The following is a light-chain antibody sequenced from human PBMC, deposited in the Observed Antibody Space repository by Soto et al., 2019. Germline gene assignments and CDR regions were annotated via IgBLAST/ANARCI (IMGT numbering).Light chain of an antibody. V-gene: IGLV1-40*01. Sequence: QAVVTQPPSVSGAPGQRVTISCTGSSSNIGAGYDVHWYRQLPGTAPKLLIYGNTNRPSGVPDRFSGSKSGTSASLAITGLQAEDEADYYCQSYDISLSGGVFGGGTKVTVL. CDR3: QSYDISLSGGV. CDR2: GNT. CDR1: SSNIGAGYD. J-gene: IGLJ3*02.